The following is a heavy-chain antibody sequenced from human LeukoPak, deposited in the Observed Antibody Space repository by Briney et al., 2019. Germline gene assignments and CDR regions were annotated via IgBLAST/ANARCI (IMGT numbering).Heavy chain of an antibody. V-gene: IGHV4-39*07. D-gene: IGHD6-13*01. CDR1: GGSISSSTYY. Sequence: PSETLALTCTVSGGSISSSTYYWGWIRQPPGKGLEWIGTIYSSGSTNYNPSLKSRVTISVDTSKNQFSLKLSSVTAADTAVYYCARGRYSSSRKLDYWGQGTLVTVSS. CDR2: IYSSGST. J-gene: IGHJ4*02. CDR3: ARGRYSSSRKLDY.